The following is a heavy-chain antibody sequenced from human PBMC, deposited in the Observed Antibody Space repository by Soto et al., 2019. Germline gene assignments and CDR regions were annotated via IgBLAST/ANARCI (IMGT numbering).Heavy chain of an antibody. CDR3: AREISQAVAGTFDYIDY. D-gene: IGHD6-19*01. CDR2: ISAYNGNT. Sequence: ASVKVSCKASGYTFTSYGISWVRQAPGQGLEWMGWISAYNGNTNYAQKLQGRVTMTTDTSTSTAYMELRSLRSDDTAVYYCAREISQAVAGTFDYIDYWGPGTLVTGSS. J-gene: IGHJ4*02. CDR1: GYTFTSYG. V-gene: IGHV1-18*01.